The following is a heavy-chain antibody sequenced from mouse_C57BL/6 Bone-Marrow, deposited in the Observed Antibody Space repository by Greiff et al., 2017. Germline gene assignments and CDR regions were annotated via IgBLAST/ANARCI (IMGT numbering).Heavy chain of an antibody. D-gene: IGHD2-3*01. CDR3: ARDGYSYAMDY. CDR1: GYTFTSYW. J-gene: IGHJ4*01. Sequence: QVQLQQPGAELVKPGASVKLSCKASGYTFTSYWMHWVKQRPGQGLAWIGMIHPNSGSTNYNEKFKSKATLTVDKSSSTAYMQLSSLTSEDSAVYYCARDGYSYAMDYWGQGTSVTVSS. V-gene: IGHV1-64*01. CDR2: IHPNSGST.